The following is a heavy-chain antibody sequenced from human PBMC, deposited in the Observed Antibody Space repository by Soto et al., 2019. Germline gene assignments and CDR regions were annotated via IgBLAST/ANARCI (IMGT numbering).Heavy chain of an antibody. CDR1: GFTFSSYA. Sequence: GGSLRLSCAASGFTFSSYAMHWVRQAPGKGLEWVAVISYDGSNKYYADSVKGRFTISRDNSKNTLYLQMNSLRAEDTAVYYCARDQSIAARQAGFDYWGQGTLVTVSS. CDR2: ISYDGSNK. D-gene: IGHD6-6*01. J-gene: IGHJ4*02. V-gene: IGHV3-30-3*01. CDR3: ARDQSIAARQAGFDY.